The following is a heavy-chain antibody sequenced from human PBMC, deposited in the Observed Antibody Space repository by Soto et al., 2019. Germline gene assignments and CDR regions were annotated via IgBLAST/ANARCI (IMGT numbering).Heavy chain of an antibody. J-gene: IGHJ4*02. D-gene: IGHD1-7*01. CDR2: SSATGSGR. Sequence: EVQLLESGGGLVQPGGSLTLSCAASGFTFSSYGMTWVRQAPGKGLEWVSFSSATGSGRYYADSVKGRFTISRDNSKNTLYLQMSSLRADDTAVYYCAKDCRAGGNYGFYSDFWGQGALVIVSS. CDR1: GFTFSSYG. CDR3: AKDCRAGGNYGFYSDF. V-gene: IGHV3-23*01.